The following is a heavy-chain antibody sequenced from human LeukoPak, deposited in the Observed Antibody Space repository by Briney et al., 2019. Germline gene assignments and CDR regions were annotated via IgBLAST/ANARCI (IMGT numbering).Heavy chain of an antibody. J-gene: IGHJ4*02. V-gene: IGHV1-3*01. D-gene: IGHD2-2*01. CDR2: INGGDGNT. Sequence: ASVKVSCKASGYTFTSYGISWGRQAPGQRLEWMGWINGGDGNTKFSQKFQGRVTITRDTSASSSYMELSSLRSEDTAVYYCARSYIVVVPAVYFDYWGRGTLVTVSS. CDR1: GYTFTSYG. CDR3: ARSYIVVVPAVYFDY.